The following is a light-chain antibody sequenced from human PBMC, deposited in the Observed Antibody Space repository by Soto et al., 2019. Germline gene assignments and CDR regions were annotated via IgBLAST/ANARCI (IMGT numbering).Light chain of an antibody. CDR3: ATWDSGLV. CDR1: SSNIGNNY. J-gene: IGLJ3*02. Sequence: QSVLTQPPSVSAAPGQTVTISCSGSSSNIGNNYVSWYQQLPGTAPKLIIYNTNKRPSGIPGRFSGSKSGTSATLGITGLQTGDEADYYCATWDSGLVFGGGTTLTVL. CDR2: NTN. V-gene: IGLV1-51*01.